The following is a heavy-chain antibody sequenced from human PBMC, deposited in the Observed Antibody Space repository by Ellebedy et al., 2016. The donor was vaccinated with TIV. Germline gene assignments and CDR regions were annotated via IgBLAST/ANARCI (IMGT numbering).Heavy chain of an antibody. CDR2: ISSNGGST. D-gene: IGHD6-6*01. CDR3: ARGKGVAARHRQYYMDV. V-gene: IGHV3-64*04. Sequence: GGSLRLXXSASGFTFSSYAMHWVRQAPGKGLEYVSAISSNGGSTYYADSVKGRFTISRDNSKNTLYLQMNSLRAEDTAVYYCARGKGVAARHRQYYMDVWGKGTTVTVSS. J-gene: IGHJ6*03. CDR1: GFTFSSYA.